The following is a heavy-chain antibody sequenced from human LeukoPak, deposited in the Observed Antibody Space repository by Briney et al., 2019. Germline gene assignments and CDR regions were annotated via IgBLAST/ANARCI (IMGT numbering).Heavy chain of an antibody. CDR2: IYPGDSDT. D-gene: IGHD3-10*01. CDR1: GYSFSNYW. J-gene: IGHJ3*02. V-gene: IGHV5-51*01. CDR3: ASPYYYGSGSYYHAFDI. Sequence: RGESLKISCQGSGYSFSNYWIGWVRQLPGKGLEWMGIIYPGDSDTRYSPSFQGQVTISADKSISTAYLQWSSLKASDTAMYHCASPYYYGSGSYYHAFDIWGQGTMVTVSS.